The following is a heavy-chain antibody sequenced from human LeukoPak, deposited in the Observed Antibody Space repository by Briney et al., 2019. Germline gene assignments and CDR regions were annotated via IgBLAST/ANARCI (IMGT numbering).Heavy chain of an antibody. Sequence: PSETLSLTCTVSGGSISSYYWSWIRQPPGKGLEWIGYIYYSGSTNYNPSLKSRVTISVDTSKNQFSLKLSSVTAADTAVYYCARALVGYSYGLDYWGQGTLVTVSS. CDR1: GGSISSYY. D-gene: IGHD5-18*01. V-gene: IGHV4-59*01. CDR3: ARALVGYSYGLDY. CDR2: IYYSGST. J-gene: IGHJ4*02.